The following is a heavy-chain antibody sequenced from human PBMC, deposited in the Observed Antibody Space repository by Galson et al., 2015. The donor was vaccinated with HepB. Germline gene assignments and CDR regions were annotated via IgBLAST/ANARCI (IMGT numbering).Heavy chain of an antibody. J-gene: IGHJ4*02. CDR1: GFTFSSYA. Sequence: SLRLSCAASGFTFSSYAMSWVRQAPGKGLEWVSTSSGSGDSSGHSAYYADSLEGRFTISRDNSKNTLYLQMNSLRAEDTAIYYCAKRFWIRGVKGDYFDYWGQGTLVTVSS. CDR3: AKRFWIRGVKGDYFDY. V-gene: IGHV3-23*01. CDR2: SSGSGDSSGHSA. D-gene: IGHD3-10*01.